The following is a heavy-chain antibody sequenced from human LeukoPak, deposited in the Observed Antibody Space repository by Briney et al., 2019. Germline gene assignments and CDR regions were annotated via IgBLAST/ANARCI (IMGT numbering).Heavy chain of an antibody. J-gene: IGHJ5*02. CDR3: ASVLSGIAVAGSFDP. D-gene: IGHD6-19*01. CDR1: VGTFISYA. CDR2: IIPILGIA. V-gene: IGHV1-69*04. Sequence: SVKVSRKASVGTFISYAISWVRQAPGQGLEWMRRIIPILGIANYGQKFLGRVTITADKSTSTAYMELSSLRSEDTAVYYCASVLSGIAVAGSFDPWGQGTLVTVSS.